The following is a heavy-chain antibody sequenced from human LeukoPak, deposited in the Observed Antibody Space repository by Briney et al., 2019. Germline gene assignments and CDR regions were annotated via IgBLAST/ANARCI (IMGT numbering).Heavy chain of an antibody. J-gene: IGHJ3*02. CDR2: ISSSGSTI. CDR3: AREFGLRYFDWLLWGAFDI. CDR1: GFTFSSYE. V-gene: IGHV3-48*03. Sequence: GGSLRLSCAASGFTFSSYEMNWVRPAPGKGLEWVSYISSSGSTIYYADSVKGRFTISRDNAKNSLYLQMNSLRAEDTAVYYCAREFGLRYFDWLLWGAFDIWGQGTMVTVSS. D-gene: IGHD3-9*01.